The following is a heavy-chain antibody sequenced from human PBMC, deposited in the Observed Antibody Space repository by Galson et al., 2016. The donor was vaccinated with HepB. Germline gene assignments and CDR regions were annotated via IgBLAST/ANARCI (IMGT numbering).Heavy chain of an antibody. V-gene: IGHV2-5*01. CDR2: IYWNDDK. CDR3: ARLLPEDYYDRQTHDAFDI. Sequence: PALVKPTQTLTLTCTLSGFSLSTSGVGVGWIRQPPGKALEWLALIYWNDDKLYSPSLKSRVTITKDTSKNQVLLTMTNMDPADTATYHCARLLPEDYYDRQTHDAFDIWGQGTMVTVSS. D-gene: IGHD3-22*01. J-gene: IGHJ3*02. CDR1: GFSLSTSGVG.